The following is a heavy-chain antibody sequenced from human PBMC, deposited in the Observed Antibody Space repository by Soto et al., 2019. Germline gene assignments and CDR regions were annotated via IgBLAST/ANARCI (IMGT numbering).Heavy chain of an antibody. CDR1: GGTFSSYA. J-gene: IGHJ6*02. V-gene: IGHV1-69*01. CDR3: ARVMYGSGTYYYGMDV. D-gene: IGHD3-10*01. Sequence: QVQLVQSGAEVKKPGSSVKVSCKASGGTFSSYAISWVRQAPGQGLEWMGGIIPIFGTANYAQKFQGRVTITADEATSAAYMELSSLRAEDTAVYYCARVMYGSGTYYYGMDVWGQGTTVTVSS. CDR2: IIPIFGTA.